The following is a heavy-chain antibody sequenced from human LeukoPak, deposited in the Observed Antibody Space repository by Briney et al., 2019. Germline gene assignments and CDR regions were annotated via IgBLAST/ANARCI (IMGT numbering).Heavy chain of an antibody. V-gene: IGHV1-18*01. CDR2: ISAYNGNT. J-gene: IGHJ5*02. D-gene: IGHD2-15*01. Sequence: ASVKVSCKASGYTFTSYGISWVRQAPGQGLEWMGWISAYNGNTNYAQKLQDRVTMTTDTSTSTAYMELRSLRSDDTAVYYCARALGYCSGGSCFARDNWFDPWGQGTLVTVSS. CDR1: GYTFTSYG. CDR3: ARALGYCSGGSCFARDNWFDP.